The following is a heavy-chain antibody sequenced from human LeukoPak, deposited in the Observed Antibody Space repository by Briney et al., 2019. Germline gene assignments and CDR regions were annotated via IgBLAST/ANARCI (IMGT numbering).Heavy chain of an antibody. D-gene: IGHD1-1*01. CDR1: GGSISSGGNY. Sequence: SQTLSLTCTVSGGSISSGGNYWSWIRRHPGKGLEWIGYIYYTGSTNNNPSLKSRITLSVDTSKNQFSLRLSSVTAADTAVYYCARRVGKYPTYYFDYWGQGTLVTVSS. CDR3: ARRVGKYPTYYFDY. J-gene: IGHJ4*02. V-gene: IGHV4-31*03. CDR2: IYYTGST.